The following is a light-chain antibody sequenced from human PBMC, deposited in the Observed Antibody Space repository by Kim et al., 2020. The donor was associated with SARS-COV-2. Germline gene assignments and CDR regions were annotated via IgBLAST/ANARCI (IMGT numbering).Light chain of an antibody. CDR1: SSDVGDYNY. CDR3: TSYAASNTLL. Sequence: QSALTQPASVSGSHGQSITIFCTVTSSDVGDYNYVPWYQQHPGKAPKVLIYSDDFRPSAVSSRFSGSKSGNTASLTISGLQTDDEADYYCTSYAASNTLLFGGGTQLTVL. CDR2: SDD. V-gene: IGLV2-14*03. J-gene: IGLJ2*01.